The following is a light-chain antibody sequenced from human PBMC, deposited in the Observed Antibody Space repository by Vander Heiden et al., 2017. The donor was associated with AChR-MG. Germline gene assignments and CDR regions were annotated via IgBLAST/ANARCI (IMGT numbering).Light chain of an antibody. Sequence: DIQMTQSPSSLSASVGDRVTITCRASQSINSYLNWYQQKPGKAPKLLIYAASSLQSRVPSRFSGSGSGTDFTLTISSLQPEDFATYYCQQSYSTPRTFGQGTKVEIK. J-gene: IGKJ1*01. CDR3: QQSYSTPRT. CDR1: QSINSY. CDR2: AAS. V-gene: IGKV1-39*01.